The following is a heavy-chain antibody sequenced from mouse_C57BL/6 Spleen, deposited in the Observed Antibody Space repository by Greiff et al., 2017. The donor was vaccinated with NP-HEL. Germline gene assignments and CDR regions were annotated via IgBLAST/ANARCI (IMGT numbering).Heavy chain of an antibody. V-gene: IGHV1-54*01. Sequence: VQLQQSGAELVRPGTSVKVSCKASGYAFTNYLIEWVKQRPGQGLEWIGVINPGSGGTNYNEKFKGKATLTADKSSSTAYMQLSSLTSEDSAVYFCARDYDYGGFDYWGQGTTLTVSS. CDR1: GYAFTNYL. CDR3: ARDYDYGGFDY. D-gene: IGHD2-4*01. CDR2: INPGSGGT. J-gene: IGHJ2*01.